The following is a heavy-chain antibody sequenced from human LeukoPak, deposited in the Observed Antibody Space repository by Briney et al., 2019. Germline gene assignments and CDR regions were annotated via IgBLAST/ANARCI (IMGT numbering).Heavy chain of an antibody. CDR3: AAGSSGWYYWYFDL. V-gene: IGHV1-18*01. J-gene: IGHJ2*01. CDR1: GYTFTSYG. D-gene: IGHD6-19*01. Sequence: GASVKVSCKASGYTFTSYGISWVRQAPGQGLEWMGWISAYNGNTNYAQKLQGRVTMTTDTSTSTAYMELRSLRSDDTAVYYCAAGSSGWYYWYFDLWGRGTLVTVSS. CDR2: ISAYNGNT.